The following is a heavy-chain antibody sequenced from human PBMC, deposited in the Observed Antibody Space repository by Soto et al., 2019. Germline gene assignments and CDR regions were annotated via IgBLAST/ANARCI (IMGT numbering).Heavy chain of an antibody. Sequence: SETLSLTCTVSGGSISNYYWSWIRQSPGKGLEWIGYIYDTGNTNSNPSLQSRATISMDTSRNQLSLKLSSVTAADTAVYYCARARITMVREVIKYNMDVWGQGTTVTVSS. CDR1: GGSISNYY. CDR2: IYDTGNT. V-gene: IGHV4-59*01. D-gene: IGHD3-10*01. J-gene: IGHJ6*02. CDR3: ARARITMVREVIKYNMDV.